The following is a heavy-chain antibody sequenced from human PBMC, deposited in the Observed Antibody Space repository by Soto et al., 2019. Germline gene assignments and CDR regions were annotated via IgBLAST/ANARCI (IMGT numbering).Heavy chain of an antibody. J-gene: IGHJ5*02. CDR1: GFTFSSYA. D-gene: IGHD3-10*01. Sequence: PGGSLRLSCAASGFTFSSYAMSWVRQAPGKGLEWVSAISGSGGSTYYADSVKGRFTISRDNSKNTLYLQMNSLRAEDTAVYYCAKDLRAPTMVREDVWFDPWGQGTLVTVSS. CDR3: AKDLRAPTMVREDVWFDP. V-gene: IGHV3-23*01. CDR2: ISGSGGST.